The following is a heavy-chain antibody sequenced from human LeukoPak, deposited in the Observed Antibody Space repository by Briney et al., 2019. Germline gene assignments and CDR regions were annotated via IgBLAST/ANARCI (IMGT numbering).Heavy chain of an antibody. D-gene: IGHD3-10*01. J-gene: IGHJ5*02. CDR1: GGSISSSSYY. CDR2: IYYSGST. CDR3: ARAPKSVRGVIRNWFDP. V-gene: IGHV4-39*07. Sequence: SETLSLTCTVSGGSISSSSYYWGWIRQPPGKGLEWIGSIYYSGSTYYSPSLKSRVTISVDTSKNQFSLKLSSVTAADTAVYYCARAPKSVRGVIRNWFDPWGQGTLVTVSS.